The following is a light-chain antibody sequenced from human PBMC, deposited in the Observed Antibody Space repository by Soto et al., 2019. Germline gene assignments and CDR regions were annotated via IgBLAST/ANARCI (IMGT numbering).Light chain of an antibody. CDR2: EVS. J-gene: IGLJ1*01. V-gene: IGLV2-14*01. Sequence: QSALTQPASVSGSPGQSITISCTGTRSDVGGYNYVSWYQQHPGKAPKLMIYEVSNRPSGVSNRFSGSKSGNTASLTISGLQAEDEADYYCSSYTSSSTLVFGTGTQLTVL. CDR1: RSDVGGYNY. CDR3: SSYTSSSTLV.